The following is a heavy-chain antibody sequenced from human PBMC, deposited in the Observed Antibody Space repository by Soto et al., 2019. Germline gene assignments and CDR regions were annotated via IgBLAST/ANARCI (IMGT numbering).Heavy chain of an antibody. CDR3: ARDWSGDFWNGMDV. CDR2: INPNSGGT. D-gene: IGHD3-3*01. V-gene: IGHV1-2*02. CDR1: GYTFTSYY. J-gene: IGHJ6*02. Sequence: ASVKVSCKASGYTFTSYYMHWVRQAPGQGLEWMGWINPNSGGTNYAQKFQGRVTMTRDTSISTAYMELSRLRSDDTAVYYCARDWSGDFWNGMDVWGQGTTVTVSS.